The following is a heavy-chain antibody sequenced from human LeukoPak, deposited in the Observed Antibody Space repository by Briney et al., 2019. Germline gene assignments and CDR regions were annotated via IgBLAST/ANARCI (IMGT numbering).Heavy chain of an antibody. J-gene: IGHJ4*02. CDR2: ISAYDGNT. V-gene: IGHV1-18*01. CDR1: GYTFINYA. CDR3: ARVYNSFGLLY. D-gene: IGHD5-18*01. Sequence: ASVKVSCKASGYTFINYAITWVRRAPGQGPEWMGWISAYDGNTNYAQNLQGRVTMTTDTSTSTAYMELRSLSSDDTAVYYCARVYNSFGLLYWGQGTLVTVSS.